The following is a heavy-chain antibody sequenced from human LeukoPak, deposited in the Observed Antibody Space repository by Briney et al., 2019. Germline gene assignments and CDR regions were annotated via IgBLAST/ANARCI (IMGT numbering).Heavy chain of an antibody. V-gene: IGHV4-39*01. CDR1: GGSISSSSYY. D-gene: IGHD2-2*01. Sequence: PSETLSLTCTVSGGSISSSSYYWGWIRQPPGKGLEWIGSIYYSGSTYYNPSLKSRVTISVDTSKNQFSLKLSSVTAADTAVYYCARHGGQLLDTFFDYWGQGTLVTVSS. J-gene: IGHJ4*02. CDR2: IYYSGST. CDR3: ARHGGQLLDTFFDY.